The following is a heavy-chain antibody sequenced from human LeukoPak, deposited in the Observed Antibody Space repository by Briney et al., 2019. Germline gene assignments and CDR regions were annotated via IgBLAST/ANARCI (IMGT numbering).Heavy chain of an antibody. CDR2: INSDGSST. J-gene: IGHJ5*02. V-gene: IGHV3-74*01. Sequence: QPGGSLRLSCAASGFTFSSYWMHWVRQAPGKGLVWVSRINSDGSSTSYADSVKGRFTISRDNAKNTLYLQMNSLRAEDTAVYYCARESYITIFGVVIGDWFDPWGQGTLVTVSS. CDR1: GFTFSSYW. D-gene: IGHD3-3*01. CDR3: ARESYITIFGVVIGDWFDP.